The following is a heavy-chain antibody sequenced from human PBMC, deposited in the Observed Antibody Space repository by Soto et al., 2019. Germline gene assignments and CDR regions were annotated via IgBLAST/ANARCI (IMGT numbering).Heavy chain of an antibody. V-gene: IGHV3-23*01. CDR3: AALTRGAPVTDY. J-gene: IGHJ4*02. D-gene: IGHD4-17*01. Sequence: GGSLRLSFAASGFTFISYAMSWVRQAPGKGLEWVSAISGSGGSTYYADSVKGRFTISRDNSKNTLYLQMNSLRAEDTAVYYCAALTRGAPVTDYWGQGTLVTVSS. CDR2: ISGSGGST. CDR1: GFTFISYA.